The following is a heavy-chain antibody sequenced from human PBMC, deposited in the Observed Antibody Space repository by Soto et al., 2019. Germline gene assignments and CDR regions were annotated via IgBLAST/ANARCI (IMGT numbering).Heavy chain of an antibody. CDR2: IKQDGSEK. J-gene: IGHJ5*02. V-gene: IGHV3-7*03. CDR3: AREDYYDSSGYYLS. Sequence: EVQLVESGGGLVQPGGSLRPSCAASGFTFSSYWMSWVRQAPGKGLEWVANIKQDGSEKYYVDSVKGRFTISRDNAKNSLYLQMNSLRAEDTAVYYCAREDYYDSSGYYLSWGQGTLVTVSS. CDR1: GFTFSSYW. D-gene: IGHD3-22*01.